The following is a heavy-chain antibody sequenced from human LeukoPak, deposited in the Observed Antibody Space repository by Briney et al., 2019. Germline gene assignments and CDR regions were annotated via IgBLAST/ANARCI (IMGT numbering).Heavy chain of an antibody. D-gene: IGHD3-22*01. V-gene: IGHV3-23*01. CDR3: AKRGVVIRVILVGFHKEAYYFDS. CDR2: IGGSGGRT. J-gene: IGHJ4*02. Sequence: GGSLRLSCAVSGITLSNYGTSWVRQAPGKGLEWVAGIGGSGGRTNYADSVKGRFTISRDNPKTTLYLQMNSLRAEDTAVYFCAKRGVVIRVILVGFHKEAYYFDSWGQGALVIVSS. CDR1: GITLSNYG.